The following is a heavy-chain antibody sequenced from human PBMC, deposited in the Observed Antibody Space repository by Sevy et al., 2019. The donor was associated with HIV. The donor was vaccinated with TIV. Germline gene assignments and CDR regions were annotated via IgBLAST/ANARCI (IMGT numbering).Heavy chain of an antibody. V-gene: IGHV1-2*02. CDR3: ASGIHGGGAFDI. D-gene: IGHD5-18*01. Sequence: ASVKVSCKASGYTFTGYYMHWVRQAPGQGLEWMGWINPNSGGTNYAQNFQGRVTMTRDTSISTAYMELSRLRSDDTAVYYCASGIHGGGAFDIWGQGTMVTVSS. J-gene: IGHJ3*02. CDR1: GYTFTGYY. CDR2: INPNSGGT.